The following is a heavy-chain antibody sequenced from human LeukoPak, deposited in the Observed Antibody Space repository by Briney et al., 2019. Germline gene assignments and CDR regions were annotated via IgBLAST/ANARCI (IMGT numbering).Heavy chain of an antibody. J-gene: IGHJ6*04. CDR1: GFTFSSYA. CDR2: ISGSGGST. D-gene: IGHD6-19*01. CDR3: AKGLVPTLGIVVAGTYYGMDV. Sequence: GGSLRLSCAASGFTFSSYAMSWVRQAPGKGLEWVSAISGSGGSTYYADSVKGRFTISRDNSKNTLYLQMNSLRAEDTAVYYCAKGLVPTLGIVVAGTYYGMDVWGKGTTVTVSS. V-gene: IGHV3-23*01.